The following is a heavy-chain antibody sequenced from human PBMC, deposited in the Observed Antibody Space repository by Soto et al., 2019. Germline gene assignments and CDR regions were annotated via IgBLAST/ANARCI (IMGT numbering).Heavy chain of an antibody. CDR1: GGTFSSYA. CDR3: ARRDRDIVVVPAAMPNYYYYGMDV. V-gene: IGHV1-69*01. D-gene: IGHD2-2*01. J-gene: IGHJ6*02. Sequence: QVQLVQSGAEVKKPGSSVKVSCKASGGTFSSYAISWVRQAPGQGLEWMGGIIPIFGTANYAQKFQGRVTITADESTSTAYMELSSLRSEDTALYYCARRDRDIVVVPAAMPNYYYYGMDVWGQGTTVTVSS. CDR2: IIPIFGTA.